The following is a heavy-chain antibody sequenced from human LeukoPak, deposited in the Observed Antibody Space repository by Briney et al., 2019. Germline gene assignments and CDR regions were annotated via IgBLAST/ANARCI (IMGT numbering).Heavy chain of an antibody. J-gene: IGHJ4*02. CDR3: AKSKERGALFFYFDY. Sequence: ASVKVSCKASGYTFTSYGISWVRQAPGQGLEWMGWISAYNGNTNYAQKLQGRVTMTTDTSMSTAYMELRSLISDDTALYYCAKSKERGALFFYFDYWGQGTLVTVSS. CDR2: ISAYNGNT. CDR1: GYTFTSYG. V-gene: IGHV1-18*01. D-gene: IGHD3-10*01.